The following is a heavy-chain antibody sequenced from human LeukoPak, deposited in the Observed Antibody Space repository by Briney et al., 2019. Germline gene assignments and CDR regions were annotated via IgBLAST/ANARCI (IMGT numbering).Heavy chain of an antibody. V-gene: IGHV4-34*01. CDR2: INHSGST. CDR1: GGSFSGYY. D-gene: IGHD3-9*01. J-gene: IGHJ4*02. CDR3: ARVLDILTGTFDY. Sequence: SETLSLTCAVYGGSFSGYYWSWIRQPPGKGLEWIGEINHSGSTNYNPSLKSRVTISVDTSKNQFSLKLSSVTAADTAVYYCARVLDILTGTFDYGGKETLLTVSS.